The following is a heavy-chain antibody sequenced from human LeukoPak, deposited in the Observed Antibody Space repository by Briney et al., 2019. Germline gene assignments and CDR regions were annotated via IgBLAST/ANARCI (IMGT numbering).Heavy chain of an antibody. Sequence: GGSLRLSCAASGFTFSIYDMSWVRQAPGKGLEWVANIKQDGSEKYYVGSVKGRFTISRDNAKNSLYLQMNSLRAEDTAVYYCARVQRGYSYNPLGYYYYYMDVWGKGTTVTVSS. CDR1: GFTFSIYD. J-gene: IGHJ6*03. CDR3: ARVQRGYSYNPLGYYYYYMDV. D-gene: IGHD5-18*01. V-gene: IGHV3-7*01. CDR2: IKQDGSEK.